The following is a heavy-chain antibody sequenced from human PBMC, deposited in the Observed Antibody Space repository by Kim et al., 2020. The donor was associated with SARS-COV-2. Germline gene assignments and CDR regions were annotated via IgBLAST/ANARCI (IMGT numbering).Heavy chain of an antibody. Sequence: GGSLRLSCAASGFTFSSYAMHWVRQAPGKGLEYVSAISSNGGSTYYANSVKGRFTISRDNSKNTLYLQMGSLRAEDMAVYYCARDQGRDFWSGLNWFDPWGQGTLVTVSS. CDR1: GFTFSSYA. CDR2: ISSNGGST. D-gene: IGHD3-3*01. CDR3: ARDQGRDFWSGLNWFDP. V-gene: IGHV3-64*01. J-gene: IGHJ5*02.